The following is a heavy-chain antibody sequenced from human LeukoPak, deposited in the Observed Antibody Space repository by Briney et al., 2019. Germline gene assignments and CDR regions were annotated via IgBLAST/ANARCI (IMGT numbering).Heavy chain of an antibody. J-gene: IGHJ4*02. CDR3: ANGDAGRPSEGLDY. CDR1: GFTFSSHA. Sequence: PGGSLRLSCAASGFTFSSHAVSWVRQPPGKGLEWVSSVSGGGGTTYYADSVKGRFTISRDNSKSTLYLHMNSLRAEDTAVYYCANGDAGRPSEGLDYWGRGTLVTVSS. D-gene: IGHD6-6*01. CDR2: VSGGGGTT. V-gene: IGHV3-23*01.